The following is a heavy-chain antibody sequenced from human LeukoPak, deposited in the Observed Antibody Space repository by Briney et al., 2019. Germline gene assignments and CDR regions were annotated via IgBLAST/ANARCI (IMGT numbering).Heavy chain of an antibody. CDR3: ARDYLLWFGEISNWFDP. Sequence: TGGSLRLSCAASGFTFSSYAMHWVRQAPGKGLEWVAVISYDGSNKYYADSVKGRFTISRDNSKNTLYLQMNSPRAEDTAVYYCARDYLLWFGEISNWFDPWGQGTLVTVSS. CDR1: GFTFSSYA. CDR2: ISYDGSNK. J-gene: IGHJ5*02. D-gene: IGHD3-10*01. V-gene: IGHV3-30*04.